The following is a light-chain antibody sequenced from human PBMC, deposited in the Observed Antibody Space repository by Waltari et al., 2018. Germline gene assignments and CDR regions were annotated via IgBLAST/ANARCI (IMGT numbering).Light chain of an antibody. CDR1: QSISKY. CDR2: TAS. Sequence: DIQMTQSPSSLSASVGDTVTITCRASQSISKYLNWYQQKPGKAPNLLIYTASSLQSGVPSRCTGSGSGTDFTLTISSLQPEDFATYYCQQSYTTLTFGPGTTVDI. V-gene: IGKV1-39*01. J-gene: IGKJ3*01. CDR3: QQSYTTLT.